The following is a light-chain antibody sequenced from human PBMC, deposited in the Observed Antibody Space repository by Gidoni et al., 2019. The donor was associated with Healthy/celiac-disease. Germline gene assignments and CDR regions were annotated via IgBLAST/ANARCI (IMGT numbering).Light chain of an antibody. Sequence: DIQMTQSPSSLSASVGDRVTITCRASQSICSYLNWYQQKPGKAPKLLIYAASSLQSVVPSRFSGSGSGTDFTLTISSLQPEDFATYYCQQSYSTPQTFGQXTKVEIK. V-gene: IGKV1-39*01. CDR1: QSICSY. J-gene: IGKJ1*01. CDR2: AAS. CDR3: QQSYSTPQT.